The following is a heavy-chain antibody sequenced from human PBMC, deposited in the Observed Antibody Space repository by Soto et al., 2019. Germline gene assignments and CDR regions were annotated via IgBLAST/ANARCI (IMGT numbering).Heavy chain of an antibody. J-gene: IGHJ4*02. Sequence: SETLSLTCTVSGGSISSGDYYWSWIRQPPGKGLEWIGYIYYSGSTYYNPSLKSRVNIFGDTSKNQFSLKLSSVIAADTAVYYCARQSGWYGDVFDYWGQGTLVTVSS. D-gene: IGHD6-19*01. CDR3: ARQSGWYGDVFDY. CDR1: GGSISSGDYY. CDR2: IYYSGST. V-gene: IGHV4-30-4*01.